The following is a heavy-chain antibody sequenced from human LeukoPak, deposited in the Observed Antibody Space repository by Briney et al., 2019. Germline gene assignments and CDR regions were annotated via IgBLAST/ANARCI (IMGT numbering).Heavy chain of an antibody. CDR2: IWYDGSNI. V-gene: IGHV3-33*01. CDR1: GISSSSHG. Sequence: GGSLRLSCAASGISSSSHGMHWVRQAPGKGLEWAAVIWYDGSNIYYTDYVKGRFTISRDNSRNALYLQMNSLRAEDTALYYCARARNDYDSNGFSLLDYWGQGTLVTVSS. D-gene: IGHD3-22*01. J-gene: IGHJ4*02. CDR3: ARARNDYDSNGFSLLDY.